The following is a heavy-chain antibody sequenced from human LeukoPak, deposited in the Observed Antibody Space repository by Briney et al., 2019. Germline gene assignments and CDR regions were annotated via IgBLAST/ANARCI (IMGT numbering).Heavy chain of an antibody. CDR3: ARDGHIAAAGYYYYYYMDV. CDR2: ISSSSSTI. D-gene: IGHD6-13*01. V-gene: IGHV3-48*01. Sequence: GGSLRLSCAASGFTFSSYSMNWVRQAPGKGLEWVSYISSSSSTIYYADSVKGRFTISRDNAKNSLYLQMNSLRAEDTAVYYCARDGHIAAAGYYYYYYMDVWGKGTTVTVSS. CDR1: GFTFSSYS. J-gene: IGHJ6*03.